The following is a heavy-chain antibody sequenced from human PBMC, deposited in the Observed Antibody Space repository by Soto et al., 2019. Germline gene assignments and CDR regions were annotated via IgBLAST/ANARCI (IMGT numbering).Heavy chain of an antibody. V-gene: IGHV4-61*01. CDR1: GGSVSSGSYY. D-gene: IGHD3-16*02. CDR2: TYYSGST. J-gene: IGHJ4*02. CDR3: ARDPLDYYFDY. Sequence: SETLSLTCTVSGGSVSSGSYYWSWIRQPPGKGLEWIGYTYYSGSTNYNPSLKSRVTISVDTSKNQFSLKLSSVTAADTAVYYCARDPLDYYFDYWGQGTLVTSPQ.